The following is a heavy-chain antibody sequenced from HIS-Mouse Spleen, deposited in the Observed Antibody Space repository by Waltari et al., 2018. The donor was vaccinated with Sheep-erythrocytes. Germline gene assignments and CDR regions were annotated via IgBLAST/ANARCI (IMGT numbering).Heavy chain of an antibody. J-gene: IGHJ4*02. D-gene: IGHD3-10*01. CDR1: GYTFTSYG. CDR2: ISAYNGNT. V-gene: IGHV1-18*01. CDR3: ARESGELLSPFDY. Sequence: VTISCKASGYTFTSYGISLVRQAPGQGLEWMGWISAYNGNTNYAPKLQGRVTMTTDTSTSTAYMELRSLRSDDTAVYYCARESGELLSPFDYWGQGTLVTVSS.